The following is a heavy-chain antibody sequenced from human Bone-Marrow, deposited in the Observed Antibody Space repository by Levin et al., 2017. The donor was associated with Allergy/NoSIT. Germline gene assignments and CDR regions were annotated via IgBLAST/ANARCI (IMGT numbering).Heavy chain of an antibody. CDR3: ARRTTGAFDI. J-gene: IGHJ3*02. CDR1: EYSFSSSW. V-gene: IGHV5-51*01. D-gene: IGHD1-1*01. Sequence: GESLKISCKGSEYSFSSSWIGWVRQMPGKGLEWMGIIYPTDSDTRYSPSFKGQVTISADKSISTAYLQWSSLKASDTAMYYCARRTTGAFDIWGQGTMVTVSS. CDR2: IYPTDSDT.